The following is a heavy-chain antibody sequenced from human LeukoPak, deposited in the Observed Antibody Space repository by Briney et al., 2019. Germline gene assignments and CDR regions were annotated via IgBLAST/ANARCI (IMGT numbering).Heavy chain of an antibody. Sequence: SETLSLTCTVSGGSISSYYWSWIRHPPGKGLEWIGYIYYSGSTNYNPSLKSRVTISVDTSKNQFSLKLSSVTAADTAVYYCAREEYSSPHYAFDIWGQGTMVTVSS. CDR2: IYYSGST. V-gene: IGHV4-59*01. CDR3: AREEYSSPHYAFDI. J-gene: IGHJ3*02. CDR1: GGSISSYY. D-gene: IGHD6-6*01.